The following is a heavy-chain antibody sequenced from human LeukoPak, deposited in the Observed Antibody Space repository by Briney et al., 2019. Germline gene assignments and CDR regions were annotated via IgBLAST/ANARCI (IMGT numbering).Heavy chain of an antibody. D-gene: IGHD2-2*02. Sequence: GGSLRLSCAASGFTFSSYAMSWVRQAPGKGLEWVSAISGSGGSTYYADSVKGRFTISRDNSKNTLYLQMNSLRAEDTAVYYCAKDPRAGYCSSTSCYTGGLFDYWGQGTLVTASS. CDR1: GFTFSSYA. CDR2: ISGSGGST. CDR3: AKDPRAGYCSSTSCYTGGLFDY. J-gene: IGHJ4*02. V-gene: IGHV3-23*01.